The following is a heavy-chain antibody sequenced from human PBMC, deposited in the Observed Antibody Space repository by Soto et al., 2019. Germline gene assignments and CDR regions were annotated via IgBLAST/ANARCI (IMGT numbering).Heavy chain of an antibody. CDR3: ARSGWYLIVDFDY. D-gene: IGHD6-19*01. V-gene: IGHV1-3*01. CDR1: GYTFTSYA. J-gene: IGHJ4*02. Sequence: KAGPSVKVSCKASGYTFTSYAMHWVRQAPGQRLEWMGWINAGNGNTKYSQKFQGRVTITRDTSASTAYMELSSLRSEDTAVYYCARSGWYLIVDFDYWGQGTLVTVSS. CDR2: INAGNGNT.